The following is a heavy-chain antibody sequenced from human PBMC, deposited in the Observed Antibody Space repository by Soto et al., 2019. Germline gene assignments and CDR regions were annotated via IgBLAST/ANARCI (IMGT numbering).Heavy chain of an antibody. Sequence: QVQLQESGPGLVKPSQTLSLTCTVSGGSISSGDYYWSWIRQPPGKGLEWIGYIYYSGSTYYNPSLKSRVTILVDTSKNQFSLKLSSVTAADTAVYYCARDRTTTSRKRYYGMDVWGQGTTVTVSS. CDR1: GGSISSGDYY. V-gene: IGHV4-30-4*01. D-gene: IGHD1-26*01. J-gene: IGHJ6*02. CDR2: IYYSGST. CDR3: ARDRTTTSRKRYYGMDV.